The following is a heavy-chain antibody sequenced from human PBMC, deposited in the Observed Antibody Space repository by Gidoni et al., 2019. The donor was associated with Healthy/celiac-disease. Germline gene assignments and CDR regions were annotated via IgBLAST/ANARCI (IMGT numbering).Heavy chain of an antibody. J-gene: IGHJ6*02. V-gene: IGHV1-69*01. CDR1: GGTFSSYA. CDR3: ARASAYCSSTSCYQRPIDYGMDV. D-gene: IGHD2-2*01. CDR2: IIPIFGTA. Sequence: QVQLVQSGAEVKKPGSSVKVSCKASGGTFSSYAISWVRQAPGQGLEWMGGIIPIFGTANYAQKFQGRVTITADESTSTAYMELSSLRSEDTAVYYCARASAYCSSTSCYQRPIDYGMDVWGQGTTVTVSS.